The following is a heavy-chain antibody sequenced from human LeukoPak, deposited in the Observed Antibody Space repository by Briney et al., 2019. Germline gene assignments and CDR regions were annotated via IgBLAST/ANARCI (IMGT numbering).Heavy chain of an antibody. CDR3: ARVLEWAHFDY. D-gene: IGHD1-26*01. CDR2: IYYSGST. Sequence: SETLSLTCTVSGGSISSGGYYWSWIRQHPGKGLEWIGYIYYSGSTYYNPSLKSRVTISVDTSKNQFSLKLSSVTAADTAVHYCARVLEWAHFDYWGQGTLVTVSS. CDR1: GGSISSGGYY. V-gene: IGHV4-31*03. J-gene: IGHJ4*02.